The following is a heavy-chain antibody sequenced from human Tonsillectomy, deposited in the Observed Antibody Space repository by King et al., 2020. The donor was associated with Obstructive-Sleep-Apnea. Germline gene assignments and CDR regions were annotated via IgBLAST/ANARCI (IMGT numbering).Heavy chain of an antibody. CDR2: SNHSGST. Sequence: VQLQQWGAGLLKPSETLSLNCAVYGVAFSDYYLSWIRQPPGKGLEGIGESNHSGSTNFNPPLNNRLPIAIDTSKNQFSLRLRSMTAADTALYYCARGADGITAVGMGDNWFDPWGQGTLVTVSS. D-gene: IGHD6-13*01. CDR3: ARGADGITAVGMGDNWFDP. CDR1: GVAFSDYY. J-gene: IGHJ5*02. V-gene: IGHV4-34*01.